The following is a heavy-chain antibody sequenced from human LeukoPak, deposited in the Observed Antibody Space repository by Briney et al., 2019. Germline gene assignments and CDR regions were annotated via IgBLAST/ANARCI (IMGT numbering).Heavy chain of an antibody. D-gene: IGHD1-26*01. CDR2: IRYDGSNK. CDR3: AKDRISYGGFDY. V-gene: IGHV3-30*02. Sequence: GGSLRLSCAASGFTFSSYGMHWVRQAPGKGLEWVAFIRYDGSNKYYADSVKGRFTISRDNSKNTLYLQMNSLRAEDTAVYYFAKDRISYGGFDYWGQGTLVTGSS. J-gene: IGHJ4*02. CDR1: GFTFSSYG.